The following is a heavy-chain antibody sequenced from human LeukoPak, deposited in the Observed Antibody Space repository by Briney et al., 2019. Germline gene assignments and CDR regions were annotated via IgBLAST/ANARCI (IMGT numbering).Heavy chain of an antibody. D-gene: IGHD4-11*01. CDR1: GGSISSSSYY. V-gene: IGHV4-39*07. CDR2: IYYSGST. Sequence: SETLSLTCTVSGGSISSSSYYWGWIRQPPGKGLEWIGSIYYSGSTYYNPSLKSRVTISVDTSKNQFSLKLSSVTAADTAVYYCAREGGLQYHFDYWGQGTLVTVSS. CDR3: AREGGLQYHFDY. J-gene: IGHJ4*02.